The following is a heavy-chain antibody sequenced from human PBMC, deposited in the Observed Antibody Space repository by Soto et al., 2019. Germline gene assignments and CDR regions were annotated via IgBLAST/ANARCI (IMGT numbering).Heavy chain of an antibody. J-gene: IGHJ4*02. CDR1: GFTVSSNY. Sequence: GGSLRLSCAASGFTVSSNYMSWVRQAPGKGLEWVSVIYSGGSTYYADSVKGRFTISRDNSKNTLYLQMNSLRAEDTAVYYCARAYSSDSGYDTVFSDYFDYWGQGTLVTVSS. D-gene: IGHD5-12*01. CDR2: IYSGGST. V-gene: IGHV3-66*01. CDR3: ARAYSSDSGYDTVFSDYFDY.